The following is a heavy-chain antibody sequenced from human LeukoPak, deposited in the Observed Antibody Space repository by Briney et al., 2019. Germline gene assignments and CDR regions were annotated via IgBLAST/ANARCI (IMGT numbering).Heavy chain of an antibody. D-gene: IGHD3-9*01. V-gene: IGHV1-2*02. CDR3: ARQDDILTDIDY. CDR1: GYTFIDHY. J-gene: IGHJ4*02. Sequence: ASVKVSCKASGYTFIDHYIHWVRQAPGQGLEWMGWINPKSGGTTYAQKFQGRVSMTRDTSISIAYMEFSRLTSDDTAVYYCARQDDILTDIDYWGRGPLVTVSS. CDR2: INPKSGGT.